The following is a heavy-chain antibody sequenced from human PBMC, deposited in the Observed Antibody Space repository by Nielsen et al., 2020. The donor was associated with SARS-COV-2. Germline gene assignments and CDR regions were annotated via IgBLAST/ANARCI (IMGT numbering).Heavy chain of an antibody. V-gene: IGHV3-30*18. D-gene: IGHD1-1*01. Sequence: GESLKISCAASGFTFSSYGMHWVRQAPGKGLEWVAVISYDGSNKYYADSVKGRFTISRDNSKNTLYLQMNSLRAEDTAVYYCAKDLEVSVGDYYYGMDVWGQGTTVTVSS. CDR3: AKDLEVSVGDYYYGMDV. CDR2: ISYDGSNK. J-gene: IGHJ6*02. CDR1: GFTFSSYG.